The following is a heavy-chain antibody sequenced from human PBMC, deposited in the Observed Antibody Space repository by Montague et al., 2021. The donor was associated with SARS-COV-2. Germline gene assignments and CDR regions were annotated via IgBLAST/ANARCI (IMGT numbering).Heavy chain of an antibody. J-gene: IGHJ3*01. D-gene: IGHD2/OR15-2a*01. CDR1: GGSVNSGSLY. CDR2: LYYGGSI. Sequence: SETLSLTCTVSGGSVNSGSLYWSWIPPPPGKGLEWIGYLYYGGSINYNPSLKSRVTISVDTSKNDFSLKLSSVTAADTAVYFCARAYYGVNDAFDFWGQGIMVTVSS. V-gene: IGHV4-61*03. CDR3: ARAYYGVNDAFDF.